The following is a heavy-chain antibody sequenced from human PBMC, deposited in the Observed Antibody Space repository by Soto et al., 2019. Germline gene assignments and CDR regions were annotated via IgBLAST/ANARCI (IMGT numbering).Heavy chain of an antibody. CDR1: GFGFVEYG. V-gene: IGHV3-20*04. J-gene: IGHJ4*02. CDR2: INRHGDST. D-gene: IGHD4-17*01. CDR3: ARDHRWAYEYGDNGDS. Sequence: EVSLVESGGGVVRPGGSLRLSCAASGFGFVEYGMSWVRQGPVKGLEWVSGINRHGDSTGYADSVKGRFTIYRDPANKSLSLQMQGLRAEHTAISYCARDHRWAYEYGDNGDSWGQGTLVTVSS.